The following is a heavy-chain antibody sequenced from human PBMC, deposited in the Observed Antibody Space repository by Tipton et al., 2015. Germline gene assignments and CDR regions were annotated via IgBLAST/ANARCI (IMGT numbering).Heavy chain of an antibody. CDR1: AYSISSDYY. CDR2: ISHSGNT. V-gene: IGHV4-38-2*01. Sequence: TLSLTCAVFAYSISSDYYWGWIRQPPGKGLEWIGSISHSGNTYYNPSLKSRVTMSRNTSKNQFSQKLTSVTAADTAVYYCACQDYDSLTRDYQTVDYWGQGTLVTVSS. CDR3: ACQDYDSLTRDYQTVDY. J-gene: IGHJ4*02. D-gene: IGHD3-9*01.